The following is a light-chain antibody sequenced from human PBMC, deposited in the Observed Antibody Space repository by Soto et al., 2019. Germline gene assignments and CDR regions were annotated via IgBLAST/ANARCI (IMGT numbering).Light chain of an antibody. Sequence: EIVLTQSPGTLSLSPGERATLSCRASQSVSSSYLAWYQQKPGQAPRLLMYGASSRATGITDRFSGSGSGTDFTLTINRLEPEDFAMYYCQQYGSSPKTFGQGTKVEIK. CDR3: QQYGSSPKT. CDR2: GAS. V-gene: IGKV3-20*01. CDR1: QSVSSSY. J-gene: IGKJ1*01.